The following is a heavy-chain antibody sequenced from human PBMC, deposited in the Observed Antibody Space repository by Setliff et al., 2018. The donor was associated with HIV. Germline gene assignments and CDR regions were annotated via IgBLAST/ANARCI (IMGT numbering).Heavy chain of an antibody. Sequence: ASVKVSCKVSGYTLTELSMHWVRQAPGKGLEWMGGFDPEDGETIYAQKFQGRVTMTEDTSTDTAYMELSSLRSEDTAVYYCATARFLESYLINAFDIWGQGTMVTV. CDR2: FDPEDGET. D-gene: IGHD3-3*01. J-gene: IGHJ3*02. CDR3: ATARFLESYLINAFDI. CDR1: GYTLTELS. V-gene: IGHV1-24*01.